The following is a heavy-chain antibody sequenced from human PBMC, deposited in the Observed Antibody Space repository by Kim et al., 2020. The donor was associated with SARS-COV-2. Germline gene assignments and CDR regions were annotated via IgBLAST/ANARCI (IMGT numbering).Heavy chain of an antibody. Sequence: SVKVSCKASGGSFSTYAVSWVRQAPGPGLQWMGGIIPMFPTPNYAEQFEGRVTITADESTRTVYMELSSLTSEDTAIYFCARYLSQGFNYGVFDSWGQ. CDR2: IIPMFPTP. J-gene: IGHJ4*02. V-gene: IGHV1-69*13. CDR1: GGSFSTYA. CDR3: ARYLSQGFNYGVFDS. D-gene: IGHD5-18*01.